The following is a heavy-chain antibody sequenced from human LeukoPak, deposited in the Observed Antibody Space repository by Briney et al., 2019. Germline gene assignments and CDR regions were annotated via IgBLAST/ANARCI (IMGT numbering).Heavy chain of an antibody. Sequence: GGSRRLSCAASGFTFSNYGMHWVRQAPGKGLEWVAFIRYDGTNKYSADSVKGRFTISRDNSKNTLYLQMNSLRAADTAVNYCAKDKIWGEDYFDYWGQGTLVTVSS. CDR3: AKDKIWGEDYFDY. J-gene: IGHJ4*02. CDR2: IRYDGTNK. V-gene: IGHV3-30*02. D-gene: IGHD3-16*01. CDR1: GFTFSNYG.